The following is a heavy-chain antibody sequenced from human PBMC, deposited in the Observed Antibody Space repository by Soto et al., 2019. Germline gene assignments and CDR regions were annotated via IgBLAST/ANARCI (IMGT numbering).Heavy chain of an antibody. J-gene: IGHJ6*02. CDR2: INPYRGAT. D-gene: IGHD1-1*01. V-gene: IGHV1-2*02. Sequence: ASVKVSCKASGYSFTDYYMHWVRQAPGQGLEWMGWINPYRGATNYAQKFQGRVTMTRDTSISTAYMELSRLRSDDTAVYWCAREHVRPRTGAMDVWGQGATVTVSS. CDR1: GYSFTDYY. CDR3: AREHVRPRTGAMDV.